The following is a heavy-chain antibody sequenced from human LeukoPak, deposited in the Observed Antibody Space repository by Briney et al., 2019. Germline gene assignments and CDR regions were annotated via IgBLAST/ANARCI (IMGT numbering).Heavy chain of an antibody. V-gene: IGHV3-53*01. CDR2: IYSGGST. CDR1: GFTVSSNY. D-gene: IGHD6-19*01. Sequence: GGSLRLSCAASGFTVSSNYMSWVRQAPGKGLEWVSVIYSGGSTYYADSVKGRFTISRDNSKNTLYLQMNSLRVEDTAVYYCARNIAVAGTNYWGQGTLVTVSS. J-gene: IGHJ4*02. CDR3: ARNIAVAGTNY.